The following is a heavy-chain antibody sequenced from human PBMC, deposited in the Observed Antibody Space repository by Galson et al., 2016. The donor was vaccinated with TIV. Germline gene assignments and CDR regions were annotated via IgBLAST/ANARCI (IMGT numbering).Heavy chain of an antibody. Sequence: SLRLSCAASGFTFHSYAMTWVRQVPGKGLEWVSGINGGGTTYYADSVKGRFTHSRDNSKKSLSLQMNNLRAEDTAVDYCVKDKQWVADCGDSWGQGTLVIVSS. J-gene: IGHJ4*02. CDR3: VKDKQWVADCGDS. V-gene: IGHV3-23*01. CDR2: INGGGTT. D-gene: IGHD2-21*01. CDR1: GFTFHSYA.